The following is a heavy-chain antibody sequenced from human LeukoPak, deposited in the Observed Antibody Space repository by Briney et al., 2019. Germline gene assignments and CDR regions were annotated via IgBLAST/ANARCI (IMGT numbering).Heavy chain of an antibody. CDR2: MNPNSGNT. J-gene: IGHJ4*02. CDR1: GYTFTSYD. CDR3: ARFRYCSSTSCYTGGRKRNDY. D-gene: IGHD2-2*02. V-gene: IGHV1-8*03. Sequence: ASVKVSCKASGYTFTSYDINWVRQAPGQGLEWMGWMNPNSGNTGYAQKFQGRVTITRNTSINTAYMELSSLRAEDTAVDYCARFRYCSSTSCYTGGRKRNDYWGQGTLVIVSS.